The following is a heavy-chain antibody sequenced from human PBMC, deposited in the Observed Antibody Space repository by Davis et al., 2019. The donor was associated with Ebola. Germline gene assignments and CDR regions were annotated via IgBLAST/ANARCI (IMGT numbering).Heavy chain of an antibody. D-gene: IGHD1-7*01. CDR1: GGSISSSSYY. CDR3: ARHDGWTRAGTRRDY. CDR2: IYYSGST. Sequence: MPSETLSLTCTVSGGSISSSSYYWGWIRQPPGKGLEWIGSIYYSGSTYYNPSLKSRVTISVDTSKNQFSLKLRSVTAADTAVYYCARHDGWTRAGTRRDYWGLGTLVTVSS. J-gene: IGHJ4*01. V-gene: IGHV4-39*01.